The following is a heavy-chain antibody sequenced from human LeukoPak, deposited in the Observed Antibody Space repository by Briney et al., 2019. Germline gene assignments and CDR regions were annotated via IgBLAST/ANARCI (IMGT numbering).Heavy chain of an antibody. CDR2: ISYDGSNT. V-gene: IGHV3-30*03. CDR1: GFTFTSYG. CDR3: ARDFVVVLPAASGDYYYMDV. Sequence: GGSLRLSCAASGFTFTSYGMHWVRQAPGKGLEWVAVISYDGSNTYYADSVKGRFTISRDNSKNTLYLQMNSLRAEDTAVYYCARDFVVVLPAASGDYYYMDVWGKGTTGTVS. J-gene: IGHJ6*03. D-gene: IGHD2-2*01.